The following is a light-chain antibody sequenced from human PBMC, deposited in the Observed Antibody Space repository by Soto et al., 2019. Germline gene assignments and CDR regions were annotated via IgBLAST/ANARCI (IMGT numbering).Light chain of an antibody. CDR3: QSYDSSLGGYV. J-gene: IGLJ1*01. Sequence: QSVLTQPPSVSEAPGQRVTISCTGSSSNIGAGYEAHWYQQVPGTAPKLLIYENNNRPSGVPDRFSGSKSGTSASLAITGLQAEAEAEYYCQSYDSSLGGYVFGTGSKLTVL. V-gene: IGLV1-40*01. CDR1: SSNIGAGYE. CDR2: ENN.